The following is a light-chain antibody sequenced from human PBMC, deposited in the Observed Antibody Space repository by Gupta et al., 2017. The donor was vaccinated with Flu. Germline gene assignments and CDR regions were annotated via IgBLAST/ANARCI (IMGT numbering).Light chain of an antibody. CDR2: VAS. V-gene: IGKV3-20*01. Sequence: EIVLTQSPGTLSLSPGERATLSCRASQSVSSSYLAWYQQKPGQAPRLIMYVASRRATDIPDRFSGSGSGTDFTLTISRLEPEDFAVYYCQQDGSSPWTFGQGTKVEIK. J-gene: IGKJ1*01. CDR1: QSVSSSY. CDR3: QQDGSSPWT.